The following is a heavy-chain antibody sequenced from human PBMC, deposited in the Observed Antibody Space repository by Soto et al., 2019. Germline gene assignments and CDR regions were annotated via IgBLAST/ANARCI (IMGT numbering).Heavy chain of an antibody. CDR2: IWYDGSNK. Sequence: XGSXRLSCAASGFTFXXXXXHWVRQAPGKGLEWVAVIWYDGSNKYYADSVKGRFTISRDNSKNTLYLQMNSLRAEDTAVYYCARGKSSASDYWGQGTLVTVSS. J-gene: IGHJ4*02. CDR3: ARGKSSASDY. CDR1: GFTFXXXX. D-gene: IGHD3-22*01. V-gene: IGHV3-33*01.